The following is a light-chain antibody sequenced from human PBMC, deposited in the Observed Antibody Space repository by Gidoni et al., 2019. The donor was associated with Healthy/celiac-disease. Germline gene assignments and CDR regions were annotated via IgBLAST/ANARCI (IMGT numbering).Light chain of an antibody. J-gene: IGLJ1*01. CDR1: SSNIGSTT. V-gene: IGLV1-44*01. CDR3: AAWDDSLNGQV. CDR2: SNN. Sequence: QSVLTQPPSASGTPGQRVPISCSGSSSNIGSTTVNWYQQLPGTAPKLLIYSNNQRPSGVPDRFSGSKSGTSASLAISGLQSEDEADYYCAAWDDSLNGQVFGTGTKVTVL.